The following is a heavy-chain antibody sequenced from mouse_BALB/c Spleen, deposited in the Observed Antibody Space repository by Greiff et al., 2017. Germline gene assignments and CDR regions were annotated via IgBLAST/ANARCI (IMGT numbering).Heavy chain of an antibody. CDR2: IDPANGNT. Sequence: EVKLQESGAELVKPGASVKLSCTASGFNIKDTYMHWVKQRPEQGLEWIGRIDPANGNTKYDPKFQGKATITADTSSNTAYLQLSSLTSEDTAVYYCALYGNYWYFDVWGAGTTVTVSS. D-gene: IGHD2-1*01. J-gene: IGHJ1*01. CDR1: GFNIKDTY. CDR3: ALYGNYWYFDV. V-gene: IGHV14-3*02.